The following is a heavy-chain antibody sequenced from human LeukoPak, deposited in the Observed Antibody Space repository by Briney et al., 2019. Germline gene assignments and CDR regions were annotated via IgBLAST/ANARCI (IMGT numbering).Heavy chain of an antibody. CDR3: AKGAGPGSHLFDY. CDR2: ISYDGSNK. CDR1: GFTFSSYG. V-gene: IGHV3-30*18. Sequence: PGGSLRLSCAASGFTFSSYGMHWVRQAPGKGLEWVAVISYDGSNKYYADSVKGRFTISRDNSKNTLYLQMNSLRAEDTAVYYCAKGAGPGSHLFDYWGQGTLVTVSS. D-gene: IGHD3-10*01. J-gene: IGHJ4*02.